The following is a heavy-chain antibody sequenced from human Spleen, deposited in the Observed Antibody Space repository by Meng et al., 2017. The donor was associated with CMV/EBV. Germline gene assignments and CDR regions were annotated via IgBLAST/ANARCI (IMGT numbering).Heavy chain of an antibody. Sequence: GSLRLSCAVYGGSFSGYYWSWIRQPPGKGLEWIGEINHSGSTNYNPSLKSRVTISVDTSKNQFSLKLSSVTAADTAVYYCARGALGYCSSTSCRDAFDIWGQGTMVTVSS. CDR2: INHSGST. J-gene: IGHJ3*02. D-gene: IGHD2-2*01. V-gene: IGHV4-34*01. CDR3: ARGALGYCSSTSCRDAFDI. CDR1: GGSFSGYY.